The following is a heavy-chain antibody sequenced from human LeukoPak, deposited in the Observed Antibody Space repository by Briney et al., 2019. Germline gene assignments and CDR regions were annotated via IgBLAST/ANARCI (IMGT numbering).Heavy chain of an antibody. Sequence: SETLSLTCTVSGGSISSYYWSWIRQPPGKGLEWIGYIYYSGSTNYNPSLKSRVTISVDTSKNQFSLKLSSVTAADTAVYYCARPLVGSSWYYFDYWGQGTLVTVSS. J-gene: IGHJ4*02. CDR1: GGSISSYY. D-gene: IGHD6-13*01. CDR2: IYYSGST. CDR3: ARPLVGSSWYYFDY. V-gene: IGHV4-59*08.